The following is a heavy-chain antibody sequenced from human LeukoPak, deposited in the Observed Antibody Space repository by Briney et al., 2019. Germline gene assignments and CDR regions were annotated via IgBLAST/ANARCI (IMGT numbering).Heavy chain of an antibody. V-gene: IGHV1-69*06. D-gene: IGHD5-24*01. J-gene: IGHJ4*02. CDR1: GGTFSSYA. CDR2: IIPIFGTA. Sequence: ASVTVSCKASGGTFSSYAISWVRQAPGQGLEWMGGIIPIFGTANYAQKFQGRVTITADKSTSTAYMELSSLRSEDTAVYYCATSRDGYSYFDYWGQGTLVTVSS. CDR3: ATSRDGYSYFDY.